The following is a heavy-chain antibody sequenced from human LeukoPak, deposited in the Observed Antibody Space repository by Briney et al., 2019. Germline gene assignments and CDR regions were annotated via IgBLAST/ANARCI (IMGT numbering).Heavy chain of an antibody. Sequence: GSSVKVSCKASGGTFSTYAVNWVRQAPGQGLEWMGGIIPLFGTANYAQKFQSRVTITTDESTSTAYMELSSLRSEDTAIYYCARVFARGGEISGSYYYYWGQGTLVTVSS. CDR1: GGTFSTYA. J-gene: IGHJ4*02. CDR3: ARVFARGGEISGSYYYY. CDR2: IIPLFGTA. V-gene: IGHV1-69*05. D-gene: IGHD3-10*01.